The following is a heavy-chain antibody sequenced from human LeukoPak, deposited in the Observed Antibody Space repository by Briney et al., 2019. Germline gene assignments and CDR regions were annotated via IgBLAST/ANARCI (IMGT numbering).Heavy chain of an antibody. CDR3: ARSEDYASNWYGN. J-gene: IGHJ5*02. Sequence: PSETLSLTCAVYGGSFSGYYWSWIRQPPGKGLEWIGEINHSGSTNYNPSLKSRVTISVDKSRNQFSLKLSSVTAADTAVYYCARSEDYASNWYGNWGQGTLVTVSS. CDR2: INHSGST. D-gene: IGHD2-2*01. CDR1: GGSFSGYY. V-gene: IGHV4-34*01.